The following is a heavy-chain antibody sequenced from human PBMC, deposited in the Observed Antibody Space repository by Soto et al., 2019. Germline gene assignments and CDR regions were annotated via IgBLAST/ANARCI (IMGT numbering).Heavy chain of an antibody. J-gene: IGHJ4*02. D-gene: IGHD5-12*01. Sequence: GGSLRLSCVASGFSFTNAWMNLVRQAPGKGLEWVGLIRSKAYDGAPEYAASVRGRFTISRDDSNNIAYLRMNSLKTEDTAVYYCARPGVEMATISYFDSWGQGTLVTVSS. CDR1: GFSFTNAW. V-gene: IGHV3-49*04. CDR2: IRSKAYDGAP. CDR3: ARPGVEMATISYFDS.